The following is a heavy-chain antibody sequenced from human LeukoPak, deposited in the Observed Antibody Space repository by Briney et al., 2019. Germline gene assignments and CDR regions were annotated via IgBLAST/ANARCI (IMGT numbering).Heavy chain of an antibody. D-gene: IGHD1-26*01. CDR3: ARDIVGPTAGWFDP. CDR1: GYSITSGSY. CDR2: IHHSGIT. Sequence: SETLSLTCAVSGYSITSGSYWGWIRQPPGKGLEWIGSIHHSGITFYNPSLERRVTISVETSKNHFSLNVTPVTAADTAVYYCARDIVGPTAGWFDPWGPGTLVTVSS. J-gene: IGHJ5*02. V-gene: IGHV4-38-2*02.